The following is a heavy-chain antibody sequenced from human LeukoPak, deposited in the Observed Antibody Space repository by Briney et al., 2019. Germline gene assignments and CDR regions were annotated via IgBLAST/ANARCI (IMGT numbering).Heavy chain of an antibody. J-gene: IGHJ3*02. D-gene: IGHD3-22*01. Sequence: TGGSLRLSCAASGFTFRNYWMHWVRHAPGKGLVWVSRIDIDGISTAYADSVKGRFTISRDNSKNALYLQMNSLRAEDTAVYYCAKDSLIVVVIDDAFDIWGQGTMVTVSS. CDR2: IDIDGIST. V-gene: IGHV3-74*01. CDR1: GFTFRNYW. CDR3: AKDSLIVVVIDDAFDI.